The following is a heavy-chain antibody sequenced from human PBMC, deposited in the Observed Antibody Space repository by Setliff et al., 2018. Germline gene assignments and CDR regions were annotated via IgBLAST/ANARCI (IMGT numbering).Heavy chain of an antibody. CDR3: VRDRAAIVVGPPTAAFDI. J-gene: IGHJ3*02. CDR2: ISGYNGYT. Sequence: AASVNVSCKAFRYTFPKYGTSRVRLAPGQGLEWIGGISGYNGYTDYAQKLQGRVTLTTDTSTGTAYMEVRSLRSDDTAQYYCVRDRAAIVVGPPTAAFDIWG. V-gene: IGHV1-18*01. CDR1: RYTFPKYG. D-gene: IGHD2-2*01.